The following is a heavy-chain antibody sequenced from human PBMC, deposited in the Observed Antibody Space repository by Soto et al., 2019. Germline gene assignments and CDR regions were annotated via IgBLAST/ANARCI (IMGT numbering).Heavy chain of an antibody. V-gene: IGHV4-34*01. Sequence: SETLSLTCAVYGGSFSGYYWSWIRQPPGKGLEWIGEINHSGSTNYNPSLKSRVTISVDTSKNQFSLKLSSVTAADTAVYYCARDPYDYIWGSYRFGAFDIWGQGTMVTVSS. CDR3: ARDPYDYIWGSYRFGAFDI. CDR1: GGSFSGYY. J-gene: IGHJ3*02. CDR2: INHSGST. D-gene: IGHD3-16*02.